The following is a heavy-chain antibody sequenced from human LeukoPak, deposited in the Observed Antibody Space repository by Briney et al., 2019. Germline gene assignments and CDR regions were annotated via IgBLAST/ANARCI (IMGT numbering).Heavy chain of an antibody. CDR3: AKGVVAATNAAYYGMDV. J-gene: IGHJ6*02. Sequence: GGSLRLSCAASGFTFSINAMSWVRQAPGKGLEWVAVISGGGGMTDYADSVKGRFTISRDNSKNTVYLQMNSLRPEDTAVYYCAKGVVAATNAAYYGMDVWGQGTTVTVSS. D-gene: IGHD2-15*01. CDR2: ISGGGGMT. V-gene: IGHV3-23*01. CDR1: GFTFSINA.